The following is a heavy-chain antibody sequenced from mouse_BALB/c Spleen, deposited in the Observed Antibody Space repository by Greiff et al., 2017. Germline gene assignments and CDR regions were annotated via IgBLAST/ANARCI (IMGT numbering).Heavy chain of an antibody. Sequence: QVQLKESGPEVVRPGVSVKISCKGSGYTFTDYTMHWVKQSHAKSLEWIGVISSYNGNTNYNQKFKDKATMTVDKSSSTAYMELARLTSEDSAIYYCAKLGHAMDYWGQGTSVTVSS. D-gene: IGHD4-1*01. CDR1: GYTFTDYT. CDR2: ISSYNGNT. CDR3: AKLGHAMDY. V-gene: IGHV1-67*01. J-gene: IGHJ4*01.